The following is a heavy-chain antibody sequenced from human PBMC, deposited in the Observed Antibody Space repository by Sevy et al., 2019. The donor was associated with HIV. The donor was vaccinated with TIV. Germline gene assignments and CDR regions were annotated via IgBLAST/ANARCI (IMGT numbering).Heavy chain of an antibody. CDR2: ISSSSSYI. D-gene: IGHD6-13*01. Sequence: GGSLSLSCAASGFTFSSYSMNWVRQAPGKGLEWVSSISSSSSYIYYADSVKGRFTISRDNAKNSLYLQMNSLRAEDTAVYYCARATSSSWRGFDYWGQGTLVTVSS. CDR3: ARATSSSWRGFDY. J-gene: IGHJ4*02. V-gene: IGHV3-21*01. CDR1: GFTFSSYS.